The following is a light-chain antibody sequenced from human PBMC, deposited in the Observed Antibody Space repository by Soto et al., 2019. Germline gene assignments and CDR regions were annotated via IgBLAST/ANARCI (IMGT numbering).Light chain of an antibody. V-gene: IGKV1-9*01. CDR3: QHLNSFPLT. CDR1: QAINTY. J-gene: IGKJ4*01. Sequence: DIQLTQSPSFLSASVGDRVTITCRASQAINTYLAWYQQKPGKAPKLLIYDASTLKSGVPSRFSGSGSGTEFSLPISTLQPEDFATYYCQHLNSFPLTFGGGPRWRSN. CDR2: DAS.